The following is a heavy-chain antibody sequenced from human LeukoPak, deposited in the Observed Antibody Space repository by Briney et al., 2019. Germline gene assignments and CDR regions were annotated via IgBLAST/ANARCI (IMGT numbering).Heavy chain of an antibody. CDR2: IYYSGST. CDR1: GGSISSSSYY. J-gene: IGHJ4*02. D-gene: IGHD6-6*01. V-gene: IGHV4-39*01. CDR3: ARRVSSSSWNY. Sequence: PSETLSLTCTASGGSISSSSYYWGWIRQPPGKGLEWIGSIYYSGSTYYNPSLKSRVTISVDTSKNQFSLKLSSVTAADTAVYYCARRVSSSSWNYWGQGTLVTVSS.